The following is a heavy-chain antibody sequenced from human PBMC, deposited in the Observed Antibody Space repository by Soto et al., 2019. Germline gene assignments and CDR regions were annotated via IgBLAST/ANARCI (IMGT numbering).Heavy chain of an antibody. J-gene: IGHJ6*02. CDR2: ISYDGSNK. CDR3: ARAARMSSYGARAPIIYYGMDV. Sequence: GGSLRLSCVASGFTFSSYAMHWVRQAPGKGLEWVAVISYDGSNKYYADSVKGRFTISRDNSKNTLYLQMNSLRAEDTAVYYCARAARMSSYGARAPIIYYGMDVWGQGTTVTVSS. CDR1: GFTFSSYA. V-gene: IGHV3-30-3*01. D-gene: IGHD5-18*01.